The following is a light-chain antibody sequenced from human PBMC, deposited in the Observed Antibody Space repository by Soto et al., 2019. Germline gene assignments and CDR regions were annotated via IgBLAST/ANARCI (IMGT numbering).Light chain of an antibody. CDR1: SGHSTYA. CDR2: LNSDGSH. CDR3: QTWDTGIVV. J-gene: IGLJ2*01. Sequence: QPVLTQSPSASASLGASVKLTCSLSSGHSTYAIAWHQQQSEKGPRYLMKLNSDGSHSKGDGIPDRFSGSSSGAERYLTIASLHSEDEADYYCQTWDTGIVVFGGGTKLTVL. V-gene: IGLV4-69*01.